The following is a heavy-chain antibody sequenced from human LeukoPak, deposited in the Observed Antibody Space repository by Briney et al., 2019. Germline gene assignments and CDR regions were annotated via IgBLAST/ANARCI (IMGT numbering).Heavy chain of an antibody. V-gene: IGHV3-43*02. CDR1: GFMFHDYA. J-gene: IGHJ4*02. Sequence: GGSLRLSCAGPGFMFHDYAIHWVRQAPGKGLEWVPLISGDGGSTFYADSVKGRFTISRDNSKNSLYLQVNSLRSDDTALYYCARESESSGWYDYWGQGTLVTVSS. D-gene: IGHD6-19*01. CDR3: ARESESSGWYDY. CDR2: ISGDGGST.